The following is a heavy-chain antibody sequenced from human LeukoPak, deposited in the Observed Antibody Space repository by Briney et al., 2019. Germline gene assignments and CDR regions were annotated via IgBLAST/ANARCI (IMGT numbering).Heavy chain of an antibody. J-gene: IGHJ4*02. Sequence: PGGSLRLSCAASGFTFSNYEMNWVRQAPGKGLEWVSYISSSGTLMFYSDSVKGRFTISRDNASVSLQMNSLRAEDTALYYCARSITDYGDYDSPFVYYWGQGTLVTVSS. CDR1: GFTFSNYE. D-gene: IGHD4-17*01. CDR3: ARSITDYGDYDSPFVYY. CDR2: ISSSGTLM. V-gene: IGHV3-48*03.